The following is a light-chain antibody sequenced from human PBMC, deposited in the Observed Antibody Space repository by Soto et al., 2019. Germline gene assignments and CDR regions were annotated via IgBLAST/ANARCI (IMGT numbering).Light chain of an antibody. CDR1: QSVSSY. V-gene: IGKV3-11*01. Sequence: EIVLTQSPATLSLSPGERATLSCRASQSVSSYLAWYQQKPGQAPRLLIYDASNRATGIPARFSGSWSDTDFTLTISRLEPEDFAVYYCQQRSYWLTFGGGTKVEIK. J-gene: IGKJ4*01. CDR3: QQRSYWLT. CDR2: DAS.